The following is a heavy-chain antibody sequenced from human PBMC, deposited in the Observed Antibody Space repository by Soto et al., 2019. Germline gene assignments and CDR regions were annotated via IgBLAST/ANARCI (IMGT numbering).Heavy chain of an antibody. CDR2: IYHSGST. D-gene: IGHD5-12*01. V-gene: IGHV4-30-2*01. CDR1: GGSISSGGYS. Sequence: QLQLQESGSGLVKPSPTLSLTCAVSGGSISSGGYSWGWIRQPPGKGLEWIGYIYHSGSTYYNPSLKSRVTISVDRSTNQFSLKLSSVTAADKAVYYCAAGGGLPRYYWGQGTLVTVSS. CDR3: AAGGGLPRYY. J-gene: IGHJ4*02.